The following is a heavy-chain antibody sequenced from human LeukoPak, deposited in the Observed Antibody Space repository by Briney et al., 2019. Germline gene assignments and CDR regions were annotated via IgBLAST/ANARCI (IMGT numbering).Heavy chain of an antibody. D-gene: IGHD3-22*01. CDR3: ATYAVKTRDSPATYYYDSSGYLAAFDI. Sequence: ASVKVSCKVSGYTLTELSMHWVRQAPGKGLEWMGGFDPEDGETIYAQKFQGRVTMTEDTSTDTAYMELSSLRSEDTAVYYCATYAVKTRDSPATYYYDSSGYLAAFDIWGQGTMVTVSS. J-gene: IGHJ3*02. V-gene: IGHV1-24*01. CDR2: FDPEDGET. CDR1: GYTLTELS.